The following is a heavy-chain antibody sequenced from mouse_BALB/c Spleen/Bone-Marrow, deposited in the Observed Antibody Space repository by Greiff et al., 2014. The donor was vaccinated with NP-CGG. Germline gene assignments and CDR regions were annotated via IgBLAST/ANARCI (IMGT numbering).Heavy chain of an antibody. CDR2: INNNGGST. CDR3: ARVYGWYFDV. J-gene: IGHJ1*01. Sequence: EVHLVESGGGLVQPGGSLKLSCVASGFTFSSYGMSWVRQTPDKRLELVATINNNGGSTYYPDSAKGQFTISRDNAKNTLYLQMSSLKSEDTAMYYCARVYGWYFDVWGAGTTVTVSS. CDR1: GFTFSSYG. V-gene: IGHV5-6-3*01. D-gene: IGHD1-1*01.